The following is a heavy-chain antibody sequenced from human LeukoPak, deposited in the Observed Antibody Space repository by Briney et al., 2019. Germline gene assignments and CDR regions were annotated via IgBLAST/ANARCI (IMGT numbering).Heavy chain of an antibody. Sequence: GGSLRLSCAASGFTLSDYWMHWVRQALEKGLVWVSRISTDGSSTTNADSVKGRFTISRDNAKNMVYLQMNSLRVEDTAVYYCARDCGTSGCDFWGQGTLVTVSS. CDR2: ISTDGSST. CDR3: ARDCGTSGCDF. CDR1: GFTLSDYW. D-gene: IGHD5-12*01. V-gene: IGHV3-74*01. J-gene: IGHJ4*02.